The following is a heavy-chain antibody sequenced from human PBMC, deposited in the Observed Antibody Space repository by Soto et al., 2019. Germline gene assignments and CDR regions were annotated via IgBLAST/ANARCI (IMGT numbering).Heavy chain of an antibody. D-gene: IGHD6-6*01. Sequence: ASVKVSCKASGYTFTSYDINWVRQATGQGLEWMGWMNPNSGNTGYAQKFQGRVTMTRNTSISTAYMELSSLRSEDTAVYYCVRLFEYSSSSFYYYYYYGMDVWGQGTTVTVSS. CDR2: MNPNSGNT. CDR1: GYTFTSYD. J-gene: IGHJ6*02. V-gene: IGHV1-8*01. CDR3: VRLFEYSSSSFYYYYYYGMDV.